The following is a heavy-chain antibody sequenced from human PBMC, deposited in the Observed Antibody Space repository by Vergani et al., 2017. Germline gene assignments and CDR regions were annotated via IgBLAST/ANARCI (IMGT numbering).Heavy chain of an antibody. J-gene: IGHJ6*03. CDR1: GFSLNTRGVR. CDR3: VYRKTECGTTGCFYPFYYYYYMDV. Sequence: QITLKESGPTLVNPTQTLTLTCTFSGFSLNTRGVRVAWIRQPPGKALDWLSLIYWNDDQHYSPSLNNSVTITKDTSKNQVVLTMTNMDYVDTGTYYCVYRKTECGTTGCFYPFYYYYYMDVWGKGTTVTVSS. D-gene: IGHD1-7*01. CDR2: IYWNDDQ. V-gene: IGHV2-5*04.